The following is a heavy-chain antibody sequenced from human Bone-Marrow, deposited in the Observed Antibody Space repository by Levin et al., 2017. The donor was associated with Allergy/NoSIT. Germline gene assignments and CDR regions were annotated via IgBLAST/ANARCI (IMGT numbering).Heavy chain of an antibody. CDR3: VRRPAAYREPLDV. Sequence: GESLKISCKASGYSFTAHPIHWVRQAPGQGLEWMGWISAGNGDTKYSQKFQGRVTITRDTSASTVYMKLTSLTSEDTAVFYCVRRPAAYREPLDVWGQGTMVTVSS. V-gene: IGHV1-3*01. CDR1: GYSFTAHP. D-gene: IGHD2-2*01. J-gene: IGHJ3*01. CDR2: ISAGNGDT.